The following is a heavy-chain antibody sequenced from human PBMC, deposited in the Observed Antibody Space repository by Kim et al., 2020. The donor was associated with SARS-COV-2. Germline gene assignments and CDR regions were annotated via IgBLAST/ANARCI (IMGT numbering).Heavy chain of an antibody. Sequence: ASVKVSCKASGYTLTTYHMHWVRQAPGQGLEWMGIIFASGDTKYAQNFQGRVTMTRDTSTSTVYMEVSSLTSDDTAVYSCATELPYGYYFDYWGQGTLITVSS. D-gene: IGHD3-10*01. CDR3: ATELPYGYYFDY. CDR2: IFASGDTK. V-gene: IGHV1-46*01. CDR1: GYTLTTYH. J-gene: IGHJ4*02.